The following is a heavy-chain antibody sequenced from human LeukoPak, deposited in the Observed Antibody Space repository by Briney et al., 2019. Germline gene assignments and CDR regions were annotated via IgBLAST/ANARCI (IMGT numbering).Heavy chain of an antibody. CDR3: ARDRFRGGSLPHYGMDV. V-gene: IGHV3-30-3*01. J-gene: IGHJ6*02. CDR1: GFTFSSYA. Sequence: GGSLRLSCAASGFTFSSYAMHWVRQAPGKGLEWVAVISYDGSNKYYADSVKGRFTISRDNSKNTLYLQMNSLRAEDTAVYYCARDRFRGGSLPHYGMDVWGQGTTVTVSS. CDR2: ISYDGSNK. D-gene: IGHD2-15*01.